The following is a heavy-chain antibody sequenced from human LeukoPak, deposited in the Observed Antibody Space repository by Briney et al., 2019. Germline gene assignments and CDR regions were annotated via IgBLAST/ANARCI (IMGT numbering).Heavy chain of an antibody. CDR2: ISGSGGST. D-gene: IGHD3-10*01. CDR3: ARASRITMVRGVIIMGYYYYYMDV. Sequence: SGGSLRLSCAASGFTFSSYAMSWVRQAPGKGLEWVSAISGSGGSTYYADSVKGRFTISRDNAKNSLYLQMNSLRAEDTALYYCARASRITMVRGVIIMGYYYYYMDVWGKGTTVTVSS. V-gene: IGHV3-23*01. J-gene: IGHJ6*03. CDR1: GFTFSSYA.